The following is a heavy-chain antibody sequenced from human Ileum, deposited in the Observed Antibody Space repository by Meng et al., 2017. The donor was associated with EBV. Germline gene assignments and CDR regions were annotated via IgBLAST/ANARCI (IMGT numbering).Heavy chain of an antibody. Sequence: QVHRWRSGPEVKRPGASVKVSCKDSDYTFVGYGVSWVRQAPGQGLEWRAWLGAHDGDTSHAPKFQGRVTVSADRPTATAYMELRSLRSDDTAVYYCARGTPGRSYSDYWGQGTLVTVSS. V-gene: IGHV1-18*01. D-gene: IGHD3-10*01. J-gene: IGHJ4*02. CDR1: DYTFVGYG. CDR2: LGAHDGDT. CDR3: ARGTPGRSYSDY.